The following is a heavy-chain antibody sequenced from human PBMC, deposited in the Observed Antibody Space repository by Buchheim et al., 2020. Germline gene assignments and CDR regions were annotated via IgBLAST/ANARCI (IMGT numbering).Heavy chain of an antibody. CDR2: IKQDGREK. V-gene: IGHV3-7*01. Sequence: EVQLVESGGGLVQPGGSLRLSCAASGFTFSSYWMSWVRQAPGKGLEWVANIKQDGREKYYVDSVKGRFTISRDNAKTSLYLKMNSLRAEDTAVYYCARDLAVAGAGPRDDYWGQGTL. CDR3: ARDLAVAGAGPRDDY. CDR1: GFTFSSYW. J-gene: IGHJ4*02. D-gene: IGHD6-19*01.